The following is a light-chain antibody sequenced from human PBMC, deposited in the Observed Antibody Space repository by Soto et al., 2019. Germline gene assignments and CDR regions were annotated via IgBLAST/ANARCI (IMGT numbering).Light chain of an antibody. J-gene: IGKJ4*01. CDR3: QQYDHLPLA. V-gene: IGKV1-33*01. CDR2: DAS. Sequence: DLHMTQSPSSLSASVGDRVTITCQASQDISNYLNWYQQKPGKAPKRLIYDASNLETGVPSRFSGSGSGTDFTFTISSLQAEDIAIYYCQQYDHLPLAFG. CDR1: QDISNY.